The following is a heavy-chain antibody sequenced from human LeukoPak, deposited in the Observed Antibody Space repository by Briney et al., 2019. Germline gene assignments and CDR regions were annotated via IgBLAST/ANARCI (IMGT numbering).Heavy chain of an antibody. V-gene: IGHV3-53*01. CDR1: GFTVSSNY. CDR3: ARDQFGSGRLDY. CDR2: IYSGGST. Sequence: GGSLRLSCAASGFTVSSNYMSWVRQAPGKGLEWVSVIYSGGSTYYADSVKGRFTISRDNSKNTLYLQMNSLRDEDTAVYYCARDQFGSGRLDYWGQGTLVIVSS. J-gene: IGHJ4*02. D-gene: IGHD3-10*01.